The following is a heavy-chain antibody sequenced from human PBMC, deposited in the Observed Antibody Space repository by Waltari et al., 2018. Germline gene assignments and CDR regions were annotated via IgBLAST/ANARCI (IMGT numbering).Heavy chain of an antibody. J-gene: IGHJ6*02. D-gene: IGHD3-16*01. CDR2: VYYSGST. Sequence: QLQLQESGPGVVRPSEALSPTCSVSGSSISGTTAYWGWIRQPPGKGLEWIGSVYYSGSTYYSSSLRSRVTISVDTSKNQFSLKLDSVTAADTAVYYCTRVGGPTTDFFYGLDVWGQGTTVTVSS. CDR3: TRVGGPTTDFFYGLDV. V-gene: IGHV4-39*07. CDR1: GSSISGTTAY.